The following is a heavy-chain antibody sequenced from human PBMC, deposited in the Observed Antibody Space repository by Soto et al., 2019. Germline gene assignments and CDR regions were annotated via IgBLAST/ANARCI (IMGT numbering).Heavy chain of an antibody. D-gene: IGHD2-15*01. J-gene: IGHJ4*02. CDR1: GGSVSSGTYY. CDR3: ARHTPAISISDH. Sequence: SETLSLTCTVSGGSVSSGTYYWGWIRQPPGKGLEWIGSIDYSVTTYYNPSLKSRVTISVDTSKNQFSLKLTSVTAADTAVYYCARHTPAISISDHWGQGTLVTVSS. V-gene: IGHV4-39*01. CDR2: IDYSVTT.